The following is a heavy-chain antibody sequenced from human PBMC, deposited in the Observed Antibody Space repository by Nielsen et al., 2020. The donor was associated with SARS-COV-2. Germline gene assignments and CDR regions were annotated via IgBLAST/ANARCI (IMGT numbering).Heavy chain of an antibody. CDR1: GLTFSASW. CDR3: TTEASVTARPVAFDI. D-gene: IGHD6-6*01. V-gene: IGHV3-15*01. Sequence: GGSLRLSCAVSGLTFSASWMSWVRQAPGKGLEWVGRIKSKADGGTVGYTAPVKGRFTISRDDSKNTLYLQMNSLKAEDAAVYYCTTEASVTARPVAFDIWGQGTMVTVSS. J-gene: IGHJ3*02. CDR2: IKSKADGGTV.